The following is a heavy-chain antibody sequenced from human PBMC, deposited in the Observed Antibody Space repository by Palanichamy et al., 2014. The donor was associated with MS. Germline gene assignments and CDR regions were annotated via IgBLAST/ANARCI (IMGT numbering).Heavy chain of an antibody. CDR3: ARAYYYGSGTFYSNFDY. V-gene: IGHV1-3*01. J-gene: IGHJ4*02. CDR2: INAANVDT. D-gene: IGHD3-10*01. CDR1: GYTFTSYS. Sequence: QVQLVQSGAEVKKPGASVKVFRKASGYTFTSYSMHWVRQAPGQRLEWMGWINAANVDTKYSQKFQGRVSITRDISAGTAYMELSSLRSEDTAVYYCARAYYYGSGTFYSNFDYWGQGTLVTVSS.